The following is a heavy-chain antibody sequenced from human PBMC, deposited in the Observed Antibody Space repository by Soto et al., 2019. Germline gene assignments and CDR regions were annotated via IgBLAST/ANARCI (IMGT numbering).Heavy chain of an antibody. V-gene: IGHV1-69*13. J-gene: IGHJ6*02. CDR1: GCTFSSYA. D-gene: IGHD6-19*01. CDR2: SIPIFGTA. CDR3: ARGPGRYSSGWHGDGMDV. Sequence: VASVKVSCKASGCTFSSYAISWVRQAPGQGLEWMGGSIPIFGTANYAQKFQGRVTITADESTSTAYMELSSLRSEETAVYYCARGPGRYSSGWHGDGMDVWGQGTTVTVSS.